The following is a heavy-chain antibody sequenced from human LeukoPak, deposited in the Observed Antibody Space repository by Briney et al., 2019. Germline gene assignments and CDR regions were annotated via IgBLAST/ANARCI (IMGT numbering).Heavy chain of an antibody. D-gene: IGHD4-17*01. V-gene: IGHV5-51*01. Sequence: GESLKISCKGSEYRFSNYWIGWVRQMPGKGLEWMGIIYPGDSDTRYSPSFQGQVTISADKSISTAYLQWSSLKASDTAMYYCARRSVTTSGIGYWGQGTLVTASS. CDR2: IYPGDSDT. CDR3: ARRSVTTSGIGY. CDR1: EYRFSNYW. J-gene: IGHJ4*02.